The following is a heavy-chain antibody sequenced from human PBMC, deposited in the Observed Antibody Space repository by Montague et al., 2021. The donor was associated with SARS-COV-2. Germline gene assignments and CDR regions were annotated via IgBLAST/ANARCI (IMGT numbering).Heavy chain of an antibody. Sequence: SLRLSCAASGFYFSYAMHWVRQAPGKGLEWVALISNDGSNKHYADSVKGRFTISRDNSKSTLYLQVNSLRAEDTAVYYCARESGSFQDGGYFDYWGQGSLVTVSS. CDR2: ISNDGSNK. CDR1: GFYFSYA. J-gene: IGHJ4*02. D-gene: IGHD1-26*01. CDR3: ARESGSFQDGGYFDY. V-gene: IGHV3-30*04.